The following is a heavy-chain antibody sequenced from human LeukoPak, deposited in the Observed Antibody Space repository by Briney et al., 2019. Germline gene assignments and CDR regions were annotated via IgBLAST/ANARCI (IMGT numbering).Heavy chain of an antibody. V-gene: IGHV3-11*01. Sequence: PGGSLRLSCAASGLTFSDEYMSWIRQAPGKGLEWVSYISNTGSFISYADSVKGQFTISRDNAKNSLYLQMNSLRAEDAAAYYCVRARGAGPGAHFDYWGQGTLVTVSS. CDR2: ISNTGSFI. CDR1: GLTFSDEY. CDR3: VRARGAGPGAHFDY. J-gene: IGHJ4*02. D-gene: IGHD3-10*01.